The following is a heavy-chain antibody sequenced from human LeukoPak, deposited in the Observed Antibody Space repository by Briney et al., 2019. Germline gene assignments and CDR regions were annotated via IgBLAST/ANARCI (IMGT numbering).Heavy chain of an antibody. Sequence: SETLSLTCTVSGGSISSSSYYWGWIRQPPGKGLEWIGSIYYSGSTYYNPSLKSRVTISVDTSKNQFSLKLSSVTAADTAVYYCARHPTRRYYDYVWGSYRLPGFDYWGQGTLVTVSS. CDR2: IYYSGST. J-gene: IGHJ4*02. CDR1: GGSISSSSYY. V-gene: IGHV4-39*01. D-gene: IGHD3-16*02. CDR3: ARHPTRRYYDYVWGSYRLPGFDY.